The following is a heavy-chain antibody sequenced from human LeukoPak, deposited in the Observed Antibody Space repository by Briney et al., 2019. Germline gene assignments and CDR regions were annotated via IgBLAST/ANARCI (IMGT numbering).Heavy chain of an antibody. CDR1: GFTFSSYS. D-gene: IGHD4-17*01. CDR3: ARDQVGDYLNWFDP. V-gene: IGHV3-21*01. J-gene: IGHJ5*02. CDR2: ISSSSSYI. Sequence: GGSLRLSCAASGFTFSSYSMNWVLQAPGKGLEWVSSISSSSSYIYYADSVKGRFTISRDNAKNSLYLQMNSLRAEDTAVYYCARDQVGDYLNWFDPWGQGTLVTVSS.